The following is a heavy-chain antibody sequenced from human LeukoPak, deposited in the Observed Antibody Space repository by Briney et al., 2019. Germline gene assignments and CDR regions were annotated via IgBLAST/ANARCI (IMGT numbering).Heavy chain of an antibody. J-gene: IGHJ4*02. CDR3: ASDSRGPDIVVVPAASQEFDY. D-gene: IGHD2-2*01. V-gene: IGHV1-18*01. CDR1: GYTFTSYG. CDR2: ISAYNGNT. Sequence: ASVKVSCKASGYTFTSYGISWVRQAPGQGLEWMGWISAYNGNTNYAQKLQGRVTMTTDTSTSTAYMELRSLRSDDTAVYYCASDSRGPDIVVVPAASQEFDYWGQGTLVTVSS.